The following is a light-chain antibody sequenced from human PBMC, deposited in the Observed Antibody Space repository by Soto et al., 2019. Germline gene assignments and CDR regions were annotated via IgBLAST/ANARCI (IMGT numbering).Light chain of an antibody. J-gene: IGKJ3*01. CDR1: QGMSSY. Sequence: DIQLTLSPSFLSASVGDRVTITCRASQGMSSYLAWYQQKPGKAPKLLIYAASTLQSGVPSRFSGSGSGTEFTLTISSLQPEDFATYYCQQLNSYPPITFGPGTKVDIK. V-gene: IGKV1-9*01. CDR3: QQLNSYPPIT. CDR2: AAS.